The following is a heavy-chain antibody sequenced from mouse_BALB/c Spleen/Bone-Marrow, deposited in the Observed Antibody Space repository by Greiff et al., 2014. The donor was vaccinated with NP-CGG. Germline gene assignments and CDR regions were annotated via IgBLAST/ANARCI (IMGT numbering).Heavy chain of an antibody. CDR3: ATYYYGYYFDY. J-gene: IGHJ2*01. CDR2: IDPANGNT. CDR1: GFNIKDTY. D-gene: IGHD1-2*01. Sequence: EVQLVESGAELVKPGASVKLSCTASGFNIKDTYMHWVKQRPEQGLEWIGRIDPANGNTKYDPKFQGKATISADTSSNTACLQLSSLTSEDTAVYYCATYYYGYYFDYWGQGTTLTVSS. V-gene: IGHV14-3*02.